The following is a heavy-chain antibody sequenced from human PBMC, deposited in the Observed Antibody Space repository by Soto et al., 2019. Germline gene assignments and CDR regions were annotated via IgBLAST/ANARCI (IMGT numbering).Heavy chain of an antibody. D-gene: IGHD2-15*01. CDR3: ARQGFSGGSCYPLYYYYSVMDV. CDR1: GGSISSYY. Sequence: SETLSLTCTVSGGSISSYYWSWIRQPPGKGLEWIGYIYYSGSTNYNPSLKSRVTISVDTSKNQFSLKLSSVTAADTAVYYGARQGFSGGSCYPLYYYYSVMDVWGQGTTVTVSS. J-gene: IGHJ6*02. CDR2: IYYSGST. V-gene: IGHV4-59*08.